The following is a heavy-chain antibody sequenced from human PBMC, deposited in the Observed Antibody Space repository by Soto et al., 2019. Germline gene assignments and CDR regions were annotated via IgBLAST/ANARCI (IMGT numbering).Heavy chain of an antibody. CDR2: ISAYNGNT. CDR1: GYSFTTYG. CDR3: AREGPAPYYYYGMDV. J-gene: IGHJ6*02. Sequence: QVQLVQSGGEVKKPGASVKVSCKTSGYSFTTYGISWVRQAPGQGLEWMGRISAYNGNTNYAQKLQDRVTMTTDTSTSTAYMELRSLRSDDTAVYYCAREGPAPYYYYGMDVWGQGSTVTVSS. V-gene: IGHV1-18*01.